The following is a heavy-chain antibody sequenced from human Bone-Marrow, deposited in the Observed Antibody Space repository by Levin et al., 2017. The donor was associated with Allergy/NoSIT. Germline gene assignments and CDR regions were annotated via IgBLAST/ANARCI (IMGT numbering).Heavy chain of an antibody. J-gene: IGHJ4*02. CDR2: IDWDDAK. D-gene: IGHD6-13*01. Sequence: SGPTLVKPTQTLTLTCTFSGFSLDTSGMRVSWIRQPPGKALEWLARIDWDDAKFSSTSLKTRVTISKDTSKNQVVLAMTNMDPVDTATYYCVRTSVTAAGTWLDYWGQGTLVTVSS. CDR3: VRTSVTAAGTWLDY. V-gene: IGHV2-70*04. CDR1: GFSLDTSGMR.